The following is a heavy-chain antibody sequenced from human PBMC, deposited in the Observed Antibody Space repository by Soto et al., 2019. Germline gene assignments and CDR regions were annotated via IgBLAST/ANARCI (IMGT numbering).Heavy chain of an antibody. V-gene: IGHV4-31*03. CDR2: VYFNENT. J-gene: IGHJ4*02. CDR1: GGSISSGGYY. CDR3: ARQITMVRGIDF. D-gene: IGHD3-10*01. Sequence: QVQLLESGPGLVKSSQTLSLTCSISGGSISSGGYYWSWVRQRPGKGLEWIGYVYFNENTYYNPSLKTGVSISVGSSKSQFSLRLSSVTAADAAIYYCARQITMVRGIDFWGPGISVSVSS.